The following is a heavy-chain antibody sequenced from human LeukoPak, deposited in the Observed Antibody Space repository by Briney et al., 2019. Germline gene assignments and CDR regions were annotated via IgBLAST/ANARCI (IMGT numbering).Heavy chain of an antibody. Sequence: PGGSLRLSCTTSGFNFNTYSMSWVRQSPGKGLEWVSGISWNSGSIGYADSVKGRFTISRDNAKNSLYLQMNSLRAEDTAVYYCARGVRIAVAGNIDYWGQSTLVTVSS. CDR3: ARGVRIAVAGNIDY. V-gene: IGHV3-9*01. CDR2: ISWNSGSI. D-gene: IGHD6-19*01. J-gene: IGHJ4*02. CDR1: GFNFNTYS.